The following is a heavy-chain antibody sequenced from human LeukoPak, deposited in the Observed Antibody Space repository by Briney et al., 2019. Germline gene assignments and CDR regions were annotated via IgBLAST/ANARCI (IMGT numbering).Heavy chain of an antibody. J-gene: IGHJ3*02. CDR2: ISSSSSYI. CDR3: ARDSGYDSFAFDI. CDR1: GFTFSSCS. Sequence: PGGSLRLSCAASGFTFSSCSMNWVRQAPGKGLEWVSSISSSSSYIYYADSVKGRFTISGDNAKNSLYLQMNSLRAEDTAVYYCARDSGYDSFAFDIWGQGTMVTVSS. V-gene: IGHV3-21*01. D-gene: IGHD5-12*01.